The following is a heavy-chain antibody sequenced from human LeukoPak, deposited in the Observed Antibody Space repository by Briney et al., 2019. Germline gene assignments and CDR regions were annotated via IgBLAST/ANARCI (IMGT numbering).Heavy chain of an antibody. CDR1: GYTFTSYG. CDR2: ISAYNGNT. CDR3: ARLGGGSYYLGYFDY. V-gene: IGHV1-18*01. J-gene: IGHJ4*02. D-gene: IGHD1-26*01. Sequence: GASVKVSCKASGYTFTSYGISWVRQAPGQGLVWMGWISAYNGNTNYAQKLQGRVTMTTDTSTSTAYMELRSLRSDDTAVYYCARLGGGSYYLGYFDYWGQGTLVTVSS.